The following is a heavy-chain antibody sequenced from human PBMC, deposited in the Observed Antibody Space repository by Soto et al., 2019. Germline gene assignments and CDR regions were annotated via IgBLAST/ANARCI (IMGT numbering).Heavy chain of an antibody. CDR3: ASHSSGQLVGYYYYCMDV. Sequence: QVQLVQSGAEVKKPGSSVKVSCKASGGTFSGYAISWVRQAPGQGLEWMGGIIPIFGTADYAQKFQGRVTIPADESTSTAYMELSSLRSEDTAVYYCASHSSGQLVGYYYYCMDVWGQGTTVTVSS. CDR1: GGTFSGYA. J-gene: IGHJ6*02. V-gene: IGHV1-69*12. D-gene: IGHD6-19*01. CDR2: IIPIFGTA.